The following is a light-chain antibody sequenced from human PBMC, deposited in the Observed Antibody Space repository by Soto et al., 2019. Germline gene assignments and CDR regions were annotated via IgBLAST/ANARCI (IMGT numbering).Light chain of an antibody. CDR3: QQSYSTPYT. Sequence: DIQMTQSPSSLSASVGDRVTITCRASQSISNSLNWYHQKPGKPPKLLIYAASSLQSGVPSRFSGIGSGTDFTLTISSLQPEDFATYYCQQSYSTPYTFGQGTKLEIK. CDR2: AAS. CDR1: QSISNS. J-gene: IGKJ2*01. V-gene: IGKV1-39*01.